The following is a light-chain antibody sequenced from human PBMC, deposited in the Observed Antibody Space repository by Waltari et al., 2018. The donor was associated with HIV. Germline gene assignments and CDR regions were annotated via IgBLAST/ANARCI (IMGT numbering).Light chain of an antibody. CDR3: QQRTHWPLT. V-gene: IGKV3-11*01. CDR2: DAT. J-gene: IGKJ4*01. Sequence: ENVLTQSPATLSLSPGEIATLSCRASQSVSTFLAWYQHKPGQAPRLLIFDATYRATDIPARFSGSGSGTDLTLTISSLAPEDSAIYYCQQRTHWPLTFGGGTRVEIK. CDR1: QSVSTF.